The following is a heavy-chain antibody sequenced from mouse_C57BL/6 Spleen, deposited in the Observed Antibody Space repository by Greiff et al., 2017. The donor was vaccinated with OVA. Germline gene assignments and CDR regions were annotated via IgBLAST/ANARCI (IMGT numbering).Heavy chain of an antibody. CDR2: IYPGDGDT. D-gene: IGHD1-1*01. J-gene: IGHJ4*01. CDR1: GYAFSSYW. V-gene: IGHV1-80*01. Sequence: QVQLQQSGAELVKPGASVKISCKASGYAFSSYWMNWVKQRPGKGLEWIGQIYPGDGDTNYNGKFKGKATLTADKSSSTAYMQLSSLTSEDSAVYFCAREGYDGSSTAMDYWGQGTSVTVSS. CDR3: AREGYDGSSTAMDY.